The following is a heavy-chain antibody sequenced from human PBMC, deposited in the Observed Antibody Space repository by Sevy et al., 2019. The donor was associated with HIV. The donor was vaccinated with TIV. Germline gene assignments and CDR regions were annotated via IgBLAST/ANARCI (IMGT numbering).Heavy chain of an antibody. CDR1: GGSISSGSYY. D-gene: IGHD2-15*01. CDR2: IYTSGST. Sequence: SETLSLTCTVSGGSISSGSYYWSWIRQPAGKGLEWIGRIYTSGSTNYNPSLKSRVTISVDTSKNQFSLKLSSVTAADTAVYYCARGTVVTDRYYYYYMDVWGKGTTVTVSS. J-gene: IGHJ6*03. CDR3: ARGTVVTDRYYYYYMDV. V-gene: IGHV4-61*02.